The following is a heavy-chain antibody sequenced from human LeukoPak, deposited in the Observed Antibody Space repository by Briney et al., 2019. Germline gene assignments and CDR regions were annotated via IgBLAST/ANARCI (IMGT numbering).Heavy chain of an antibody. J-gene: IGHJ4*02. CDR2: ISYDGSNK. CDR1: GFTFSSYA. V-gene: IGHV3-30*04. CDR3: AREAYYYDSSGYYYAYFDY. Sequence: PGGSLRPSCAASGFTFSSYAMHWVRQAPGKGLEWVAVISYDGSNKYYADSVKGRFTISRDNSKNTLYLQMNSLRAEDTAVYYCAREAYYYDSSGYYYAYFDYWGQGTLVTVSS. D-gene: IGHD3-22*01.